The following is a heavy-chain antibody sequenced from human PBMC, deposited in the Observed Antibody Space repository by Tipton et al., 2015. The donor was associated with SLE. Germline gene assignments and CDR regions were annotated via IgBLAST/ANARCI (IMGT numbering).Heavy chain of an antibody. D-gene: IGHD6-13*01. Sequence: TLSLTCTVSGGSISSSSYYWGWIRQPPGKGLEWIGGIYYSGSTYYNPSLKSRVTISVDTSKNQFSLKLSSVTAADTAVYYCDVSSWSDASDIWGQGTMVTVSS. CDR3: DVSSWSDASDI. V-gene: IGHV4-39*07. CDR2: IYYSGST. CDR1: GGSISSSSYY. J-gene: IGHJ3*02.